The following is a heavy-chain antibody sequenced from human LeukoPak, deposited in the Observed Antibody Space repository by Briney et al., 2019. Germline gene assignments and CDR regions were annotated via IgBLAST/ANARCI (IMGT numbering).Heavy chain of an antibody. CDR2: IVVGSGNT. V-gene: IGHV1-58*01. CDR3: AAAKRGPYDFWSGYRPYYYYMDV. CDR1: GFTFTSSA. J-gene: IGHJ6*03. Sequence: SVKVSCKASGFTFTSSAVQWVRQARGQRLEWIGWIVVGSGNTNYAQKFQERVTITRDMSTSTAYMELSSLRSEDTAVYYCAAAKRGPYDFWSGYRPYYYYMDVWGKGTTVTVSS. D-gene: IGHD3-3*01.